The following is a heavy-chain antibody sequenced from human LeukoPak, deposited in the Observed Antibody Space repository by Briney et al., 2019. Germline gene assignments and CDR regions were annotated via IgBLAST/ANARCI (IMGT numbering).Heavy chain of an antibody. D-gene: IGHD3-22*01. V-gene: IGHV5-51*01. J-gene: IGHJ4*02. CDR3: ARIVDSSGPSYYFDY. CDR2: IYPGDSDT. CDR1: GYSFTSYW. Sequence: GESLKISCKGSGYSFTSYWIGWVRQMPGKGLEWMGIIYPGDSDTRYSPSFQGQVTISADKSISTAYLQWSSLKASDTAMYYCARIVDSSGPSYYFDYWGQGTLVTVSS.